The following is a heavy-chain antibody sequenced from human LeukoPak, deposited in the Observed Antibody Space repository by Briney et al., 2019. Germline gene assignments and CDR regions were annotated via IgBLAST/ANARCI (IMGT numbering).Heavy chain of an antibody. V-gene: IGHV3-21*01. D-gene: IGHD2-2*01. CDR3: ANHFACGSTSCPPFDS. CDR2: ISDNSNYI. CDR1: GFTFSSYS. J-gene: IGHJ4*02. Sequence: GSLRLSCAASGFTFSSYSMNWVRQAPGKGLEWVSSISDNSNYIYYSDSVEGRFTISRDNAKNSLYLQMNSLRVEDTAVYYCANHFACGSTSCPPFDSWGQGTLVTVSS.